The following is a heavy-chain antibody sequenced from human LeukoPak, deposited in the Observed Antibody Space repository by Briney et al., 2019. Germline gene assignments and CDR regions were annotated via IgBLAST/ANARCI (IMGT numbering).Heavy chain of an antibody. Sequence: PGGSLRLSCAASGFTFDDYGMTWVRQAPGKGLEWVSGINWSGGTTGYADSVKGRFTISRDNAKNSLYLQVNSLRAEDTALYYCARERLYDGSGYYLHAFDIWGQGTVVTVSS. CDR3: ARERLYDGSGYYLHAFDI. CDR2: INWSGGTT. CDR1: GFTFDDYG. D-gene: IGHD3-22*01. J-gene: IGHJ3*02. V-gene: IGHV3-20*04.